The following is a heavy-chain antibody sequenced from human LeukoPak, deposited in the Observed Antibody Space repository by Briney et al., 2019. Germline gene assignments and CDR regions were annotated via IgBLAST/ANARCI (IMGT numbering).Heavy chain of an antibody. CDR2: IYPGDSDT. V-gene: IGHV5-51*01. CDR1: GYSFTSYW. Sequence: GESLKISCKGSGYSFTSYWIGWVRQMPGKGLEWMGIIYPGDSDTRYSPSFQGQVTISADQSISTAYLRWSSLKASDTAMYYCAPNTRGGTRNTVTRLPLVFDIGGKGKMVTV. J-gene: IGHJ3*02. D-gene: IGHD4-17*01. CDR3: APNTRGGTRNTVTRLPLVFDI.